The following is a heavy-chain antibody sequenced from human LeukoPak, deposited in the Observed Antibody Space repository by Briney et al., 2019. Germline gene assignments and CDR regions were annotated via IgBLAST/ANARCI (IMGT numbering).Heavy chain of an antibody. J-gene: IGHJ6*02. V-gene: IGHV3-74*03. CDR3: VRDFPFSVDV. CDR2: ISSDGGSI. CDR1: GXTFSSHW. Sequence: GGSLRLSCAASGXTFSSHWMHWVRQGPGKGLMWVSHISSDGGSIEYADSVKGRFTISRDNAKNTLNLHMNSLRAEDTAVYYCVRDFPFSVDVWGRGTTVTVSS.